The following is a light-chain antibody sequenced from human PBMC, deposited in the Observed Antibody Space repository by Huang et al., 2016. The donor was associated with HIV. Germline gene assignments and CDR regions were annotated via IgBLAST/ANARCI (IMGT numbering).Light chain of an antibody. Sequence: DIVVTQSPDSLALSLGGRAAINCTASQSVLKTSNNKNCLSWYQLKPGQPPKLLIYWASTRESGVPDRFSGSGSGTHITLTIASLQAEDVAVYYCHQYYDTPQTFGQGTKVEVK. CDR2: WAS. CDR3: HQYYDTPQT. V-gene: IGKV4-1*01. J-gene: IGKJ1*01. CDR1: QSVLKTSNNKNC.